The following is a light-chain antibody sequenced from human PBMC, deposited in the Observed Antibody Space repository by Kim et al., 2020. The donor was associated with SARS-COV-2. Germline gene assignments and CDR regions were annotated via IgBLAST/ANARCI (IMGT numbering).Light chain of an antibody. CDR2: SNN. V-gene: IGLV1-44*01. J-gene: IGLJ3*02. Sequence: QSVLTQPPSTSETPGHRVTIFCSGSSSNIGSNTVHWYQQLPGSAPKLLIYSNNQRPSGVPDRFSASKSDTSASLAISGLQSEDEADYHCAAWDDSLHGWVFGRGTQLTVL. CDR3: AAWDDSLHGWV. CDR1: SSNIGSNT.